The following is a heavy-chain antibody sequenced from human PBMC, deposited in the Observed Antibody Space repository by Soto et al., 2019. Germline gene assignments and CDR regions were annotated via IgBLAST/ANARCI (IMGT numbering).Heavy chain of an antibody. CDR1: GYTFTTYD. J-gene: IGHJ4*02. CDR2: MNPDSGMT. D-gene: IGHD3-16*01. V-gene: IGHV1-8*01. Sequence: QVQLVQSGAEVKKPGASVKVSCKASGYTFTTYDINWVRQASGQGLEWMGWMNPDSGMTTYAQSFQGRVTMTRSTSISTAYMELSSLRSEDTAVYYCARGRGGKFDYWGQGTLVTVSS. CDR3: ARGRGGKFDY.